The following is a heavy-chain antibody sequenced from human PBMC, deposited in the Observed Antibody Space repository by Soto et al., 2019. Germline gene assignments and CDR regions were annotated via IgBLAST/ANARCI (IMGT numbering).Heavy chain of an antibody. J-gene: IGHJ6*02. CDR2: INPNSGGT. CDR3: ARGHDILRYFGYGMDV. V-gene: IGHV1-2*04. D-gene: IGHD3-9*01. Sequence: ASVKVSCKASGYTFTGYYMHWVRQAPGQGLEWMGWINPNSGGTNYAQKFQGWVTMTRDTSISTACMELSRLRSDDTAVYYCARGHDILRYFGYGMDVWGQGTTVTVS. CDR1: GYTFTGYY.